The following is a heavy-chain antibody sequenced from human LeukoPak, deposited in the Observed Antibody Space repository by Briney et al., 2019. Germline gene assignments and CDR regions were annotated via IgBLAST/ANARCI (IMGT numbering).Heavy chain of an antibody. CDR1: GYSFSNNW. CDR2: ISPSSSET. D-gene: IGHD6-13*01. J-gene: IGHJ4*02. Sequence: GESLQISCKASGYSFSNNWIGWVRQMPGKGLEWMGIISPSSSETRYSPSFQGQVTISVDRSTNTAYLQWSSLKASDTAMYYCARLVSGSWAENFDFWGQGTLVTVFS. V-gene: IGHV5-51*01. CDR3: ARLVSGSWAENFDF.